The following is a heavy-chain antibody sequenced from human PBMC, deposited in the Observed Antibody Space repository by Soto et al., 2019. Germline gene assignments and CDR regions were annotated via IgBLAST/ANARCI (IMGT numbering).Heavy chain of an antibody. J-gene: IGHJ4*02. D-gene: IGHD3-10*01. CDR3: ARDLGGANDY. V-gene: IGHV3-13*04. Sequence: EVQLVESGGGLVQPGGSLRLSCAASGFTFSSYDMHWVRQATGKGLEWVSGIGTAGDTYYSGSVKGRFTISRENAKNSLYLQMNSLRAGDTALYYRARDLGGANDYWGQGTLVTVSS. CDR1: GFTFSSYD. CDR2: IGTAGDT.